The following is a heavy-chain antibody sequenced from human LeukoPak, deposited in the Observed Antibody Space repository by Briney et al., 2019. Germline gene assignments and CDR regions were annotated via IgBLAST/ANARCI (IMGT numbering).Heavy chain of an antibody. CDR3: ARGRLLWFGEWFFDY. CDR2: ISSSSSYT. D-gene: IGHD3-10*01. Sequence: GGSLRLSCAASGFTFSSYEMNWVRQAPGKGLEWVSYISSSSSYTNYADSVKGRFTISRDNAKNSLYLQMNSLRAEHTAVYYCARGRLLWFGEWFFDYWGQGTLVTVSS. CDR1: GFTFSSYE. V-gene: IGHV3-21*05. J-gene: IGHJ4*02.